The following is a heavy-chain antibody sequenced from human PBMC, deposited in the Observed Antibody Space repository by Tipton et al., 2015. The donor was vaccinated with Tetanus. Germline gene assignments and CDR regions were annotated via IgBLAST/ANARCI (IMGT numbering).Heavy chain of an antibody. D-gene: IGHD3-10*01. CDR3: ARGLGPYTGDHIWYFDF. J-gene: IGHJ2*01. CDR1: GYSFNIYW. CDR2: IYPGDSDT. Sequence: QSGAEVKKSGESLKISCKASGYSFNIYWIAWVRQMPGKGLEWMGIIYPGDSDTPYSPSFEGQVTVSADKSISTAYLQWNNLKASDCARYCRARGLGPYTGDHIWYFDFWGRGTMITVSS. V-gene: IGHV5-51*01.